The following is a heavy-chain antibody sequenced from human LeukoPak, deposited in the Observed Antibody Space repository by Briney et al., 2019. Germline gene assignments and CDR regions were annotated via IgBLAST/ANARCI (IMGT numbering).Heavy chain of an antibody. Sequence: GGSLRLSCAASEFTFSSYWMHWVRQAPGKGLVWVSRINSDGSSTSYADSVKGRFTISRDNAKNTLYLQMNSLRAEDTAVYYCARDRGSILWFGGLPDYWGQGTLVTVSS. V-gene: IGHV3-74*01. CDR3: ARDRGSILWFGGLPDY. D-gene: IGHD3-10*01. CDR2: INSDGSST. CDR1: EFTFSSYW. J-gene: IGHJ4*02.